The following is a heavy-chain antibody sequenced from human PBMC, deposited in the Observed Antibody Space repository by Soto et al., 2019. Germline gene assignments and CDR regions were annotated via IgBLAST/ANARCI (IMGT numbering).Heavy chain of an antibody. D-gene: IGHD6-19*01. J-gene: IGHJ4*02. CDR3: ARDRTTGSVWAGIDY. V-gene: IGHV4-59*01. CDR2: IYSSATT. Sequence: PSETLSLTCAVSGASMSGYYWTWIRQPPGKGLEWIGYIYSSATTTYNPSLKSRVIISVDTSKNQFSLKLSSVTAADTAVYYCARDRTTGSVWAGIDYWGRGTLVTVSS. CDR1: GASMSGYY.